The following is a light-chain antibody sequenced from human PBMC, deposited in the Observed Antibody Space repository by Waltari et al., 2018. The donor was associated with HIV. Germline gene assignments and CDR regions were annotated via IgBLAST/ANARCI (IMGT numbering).Light chain of an antibody. Sequence: QSVLTQPASVSGSPGQSITISCTGTSSDIGGYNYVSWYQQHPGKVPKLMIFDVRKRPSGISIRCAGAKSSNTASRTISGLQSEDEAYYYCSSYTRGSALEVFGGVTKLTVL. CDR3: SSYTRGSALEV. J-gene: IGLJ2*01. CDR2: DVR. CDR1: SSDIGGYNY. V-gene: IGLV2-14*03.